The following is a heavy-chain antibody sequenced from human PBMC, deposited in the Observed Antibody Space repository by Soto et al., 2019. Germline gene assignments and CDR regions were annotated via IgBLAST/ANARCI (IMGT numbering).Heavy chain of an antibody. V-gene: IGHV2-5*02. D-gene: IGHD4-17*01. CDR3: AHAGDYALLSFDH. J-gene: IGHJ4*02. Sequence: QITLKESGPPLVRPAQTLTLTCAFSGFSLTTTHMGVAWIRQPPVKALEWLALIYWDDDKRYSPSLKNRLAISKDTSRNRVVLTITNMTPEDTGTYFCAHAGDYALLSFDHWGPGTLVTVSS. CDR2: IYWDDDK. CDR1: GFSLTTTHMG.